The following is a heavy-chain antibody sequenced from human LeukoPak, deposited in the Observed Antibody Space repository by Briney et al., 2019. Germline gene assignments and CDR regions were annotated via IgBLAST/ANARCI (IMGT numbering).Heavy chain of an antibody. CDR3: ARSSLSITMIVVVQTPEYYFDY. J-gene: IGHJ4*02. CDR2: IYYSGST. Sequence: PSETLSLTCAVSGGSISSGGYYWSWIRQHPGKGLEWIGYIYYSGSTYYNPSLKSRVTISVDTSKNQFSLKLSSVTAADTAVYYCARSSLSITMIVVVQTPEYYFDYWGQGTLVTVSS. CDR1: GGSISSGGYY. D-gene: IGHD3-22*01. V-gene: IGHV4-31*11.